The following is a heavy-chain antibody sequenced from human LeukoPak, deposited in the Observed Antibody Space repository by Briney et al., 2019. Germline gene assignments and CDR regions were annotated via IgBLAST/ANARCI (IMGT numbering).Heavy chain of an antibody. CDR3: ARTDIVVVVAATSFDP. Sequence: ASVKVSCKASGYTFTSYGISWVRQATGQGLKWMGWISAYNGNTNYAQKLQGRVTMTTDTSTSTAYMELRSLRSDDTAVYYCARTDIVVVVAATSFDPWGQGTLVTVSS. J-gene: IGHJ5*02. CDR1: GYTFTSYG. D-gene: IGHD2-15*01. CDR2: ISAYNGNT. V-gene: IGHV1-18*01.